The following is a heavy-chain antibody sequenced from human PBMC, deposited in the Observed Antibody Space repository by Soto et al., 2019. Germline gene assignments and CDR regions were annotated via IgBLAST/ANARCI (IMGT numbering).Heavy chain of an antibody. D-gene: IGHD6-19*01. J-gene: IGHJ5*02. V-gene: IGHV3-48*02. Sequence: EVQLVESGGGLVQPGGSLRLSCAASGFTFSSYSMNWVRQAPGKGLVWVSYISSSSSTIYYADSVKGRFTISRDNAKNSLYLQMNSLRDEDTAVYYCARTRGHSSGWYELNWFDPWGQGTLVTVSS. CDR3: ARTRGHSSGWYELNWFDP. CDR1: GFTFSSYS. CDR2: ISSSSSTI.